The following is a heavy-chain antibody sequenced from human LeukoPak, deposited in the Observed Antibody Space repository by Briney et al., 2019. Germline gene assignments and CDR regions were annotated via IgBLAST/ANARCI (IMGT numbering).Heavy chain of an antibody. CDR1: GGSFSGYY. D-gene: IGHD2-2*01. Sequence: SETLSLTCAVYGGSFSGYYWSWIRQPAGKGLEWIGRIFPNGNTNYNPSLKSRVTISADTSKKQFSLRLTSVTAADTAIYYCASEHCSAPSCTNNRFDPWGQGILVTVSS. V-gene: IGHV4-59*10. CDR3: ASEHCSAPSCTNNRFDP. CDR2: IFPNGNT. J-gene: IGHJ5*02.